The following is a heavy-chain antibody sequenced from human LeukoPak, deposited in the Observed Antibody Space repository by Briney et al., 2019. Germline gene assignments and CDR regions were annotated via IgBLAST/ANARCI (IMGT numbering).Heavy chain of an antibody. CDR1: GYSFTSYW. CDR3: ARPAVLLWFGELFPPEFYFDY. J-gene: IGHJ4*02. CDR2: IYPGDSDT. D-gene: IGHD3-10*01. Sequence: GESLKISCKGSGYSFTSYWIGWVRQMPGKGLEWMGIIYPGDSDTRYSPSFQGQVTISADKSISTAYLQWSSLKASDTAMYYCARPAVLLWFGELFPPEFYFDYWGQGTLVTVSS. V-gene: IGHV5-51*01.